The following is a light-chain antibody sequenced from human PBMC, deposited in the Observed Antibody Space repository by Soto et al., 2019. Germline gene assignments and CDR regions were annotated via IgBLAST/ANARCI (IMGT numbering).Light chain of an antibody. CDR3: QQRSNWPIT. CDR2: GAS. V-gene: IGKV3-11*01. Sequence: EIVLTQSPATLSLSPGERATLSCRASQSVSSYLAWYQQKPGQAPRLLIYGASKRATGIPARFSGSGSGTDFTLTISSLEPKDFAIYYCQQRSNWPITFGQGTRLEIK. J-gene: IGKJ5*01. CDR1: QSVSSY.